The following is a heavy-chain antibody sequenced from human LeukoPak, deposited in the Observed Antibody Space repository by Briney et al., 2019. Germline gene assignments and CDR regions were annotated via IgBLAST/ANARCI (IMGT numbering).Heavy chain of an antibody. D-gene: IGHD3-9*01. J-gene: IGHJ4*02. CDR1: GFIFSSYW. V-gene: IGHV3-7*03. Sequence: GGSLRLSCAASGFIFSSYWMSWVRQTPGKGLEWVANIKEDGSEKDYVDSLKGRFIISRDNAKKSMYLQMNSLRAEDTAVYYCAKRDRISILTGYPNYFDYWGQGTLVTVSS. CDR3: AKRDRISILTGYPNYFDY. CDR2: IKEDGSEK.